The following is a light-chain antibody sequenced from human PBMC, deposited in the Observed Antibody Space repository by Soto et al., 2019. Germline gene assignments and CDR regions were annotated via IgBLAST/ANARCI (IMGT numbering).Light chain of an antibody. CDR2: LTS. Sequence: EIVLTQSPATLSSFPGDRVTLSCRASQAVNTRLAWYQHKPGQALRLLIYLTSNRAAGIPARFSGSGSETDFTLTISDVQPEAXAVYYCHQRQSWPRTFGQGTKVDIK. J-gene: IGKJ1*01. CDR3: HQRQSWPRT. CDR1: QAVNTR. V-gene: IGKV3D-11*03.